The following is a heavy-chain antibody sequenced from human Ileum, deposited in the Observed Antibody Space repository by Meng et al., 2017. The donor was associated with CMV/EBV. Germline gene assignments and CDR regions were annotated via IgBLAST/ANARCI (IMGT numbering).Heavy chain of an antibody. J-gene: IGHJ4*02. V-gene: IGHV3-21*01. CDR1: GFTFSRNS. CDR3: ARSVTPSGSTSAY. CDR2: IRGSSDYT. Sequence: GESLKISCSASGFTFSRNSMSWVRQAPGKGLEWVSSIRGSSDYTDYADSMKGRITIFRDNAKNSLYLQLNSLRAEDTAVYYCARSVTPSGSTSAYWGQGTLVTVSS. D-gene: IGHD2/OR15-2a*01.